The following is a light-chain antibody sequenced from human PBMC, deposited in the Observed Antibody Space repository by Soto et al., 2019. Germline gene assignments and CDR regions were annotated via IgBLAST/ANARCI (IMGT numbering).Light chain of an antibody. CDR3: HQYGTFPCA. CDR1: QRVSSNY. J-gene: IGKJ2*02. CDR2: GAP. Sequence: IALTQSPGTLYLSPGERATLSCRASQRVSSNYVAWYQHKPGQPPRHLIHGAPIRATGIPDRFSGSGAETDFPLTISSREPEDFAVYYCHQYGTFPCAFGQGTKLQIK. V-gene: IGKV3-20*01.